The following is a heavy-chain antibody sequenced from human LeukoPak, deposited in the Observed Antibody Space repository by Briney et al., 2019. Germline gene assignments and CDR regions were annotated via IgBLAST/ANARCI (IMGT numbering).Heavy chain of an antibody. J-gene: IGHJ4*02. CDR2: IYYSGTT. D-gene: IGHD6-19*01. V-gene: IGHV4-39*01. CDR3: ARRGSGWF. CDR1: GGSISSSSYF. Sequence: SETLSLTCTVSGGSISSSSYFWAWVRQPPGKGLEWIGSIYYSGTTYYSPSLKSRVIMSVDTSNNQFSLKLSSVTAADTAVYYCARRGSGWFWGQGTLVTVSS.